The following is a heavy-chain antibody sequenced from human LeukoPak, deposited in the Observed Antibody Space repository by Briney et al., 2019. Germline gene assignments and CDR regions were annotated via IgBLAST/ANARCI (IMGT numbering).Heavy chain of an antibody. Sequence: SETLSLTCTVSGGSISSYYWSWIRQPPGKGLEWIGYIYYSGSTNYNPSLKSRVTISVDTSKNQFSLKLSPVTAADTAVYYCAITRLTSGWFDPWGQGTLVTVSS. J-gene: IGHJ5*02. CDR1: GGSISSYY. CDR2: IYYSGST. V-gene: IGHV4-59*01. CDR3: AITRLTSGWFDP. D-gene: IGHD1-14*01.